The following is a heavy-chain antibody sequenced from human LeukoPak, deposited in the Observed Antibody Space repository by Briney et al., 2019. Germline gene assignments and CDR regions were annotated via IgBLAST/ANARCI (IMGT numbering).Heavy chain of an antibody. D-gene: IGHD3-22*01. V-gene: IGHV3-20*04. CDR3: AKDSSGYYDGAFDI. CDR1: GFSFDDYG. CDR2: INWNGGGT. J-gene: IGHJ3*02. Sequence: PGGSLRLSCAASGFSFDDYGMSWVRQAPRKGLEWVSGINWNGGGTGYADSVRGRFTISRGNAKNSLFLQMIRLRAEDTALYYCAKDSSGYYDGAFDIWGQGTMVTVSS.